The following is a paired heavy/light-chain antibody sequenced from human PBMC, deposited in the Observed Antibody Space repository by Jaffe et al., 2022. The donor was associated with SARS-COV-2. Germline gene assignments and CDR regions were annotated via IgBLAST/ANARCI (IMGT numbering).Light chain of an antibody. Sequence: QSALTQPASVSGSPGQSITISCTGTSSDVVNYNSVSWYQQHPGKAPKLMISEVSNRPSGVSNRFSGSKSGNTASLTISGLQAEDEADYYCSSYTTSSTRVFGGGTKLTVL. J-gene: IGLJ3*02. CDR3: SSYTTSSTRV. V-gene: IGLV2-14*01. CDR1: SSDVVNYNS. CDR2: EVS.
Heavy chain of an antibody. Sequence: EVQLVESGGGLVQPGGSLRLSCAASGFTLSDYYMDWVRQAPGKGLEWVGRTRDKAKSYATEYAASVNGRFTISRDDSKNSLNLQLNSLKTEDTAVYYCARDEYGGFTYWGQGTLVTVSS. CDR2: TRDKAKSYAT. CDR3: ARDEYGGFTY. J-gene: IGHJ4*02. V-gene: IGHV3-72*01. CDR1: GFTLSDYY. D-gene: IGHD3-10*01.